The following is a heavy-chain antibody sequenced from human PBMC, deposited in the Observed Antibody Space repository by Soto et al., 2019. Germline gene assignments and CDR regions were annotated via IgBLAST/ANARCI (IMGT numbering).Heavy chain of an antibody. CDR3: ARGYCSSPICYIWDNWFDP. V-gene: IGHV4-59*01. J-gene: IGHJ5*02. Sequence: QVQLQESGPGLVKPSETLSLTCTVSGGSISSYYWSWNRQPPGKGLEWIGYIYYSGRTNYNPSLKSRVTISVDTSKPQFSLKLSSVPAAATAVYYCARGYCSSPICYIWDNWFDPWGQGTLVTCSS. D-gene: IGHD2-2*02. CDR1: GGSISSYY. CDR2: IYYSGRT.